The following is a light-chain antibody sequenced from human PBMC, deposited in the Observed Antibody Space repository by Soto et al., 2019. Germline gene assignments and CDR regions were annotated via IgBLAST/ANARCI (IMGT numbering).Light chain of an antibody. CDR3: QQYGSSPVT. J-gene: IGKJ1*01. Sequence: EIVLTQSPGTLSLSPGERATLSCRASQSVSSSYLAWYQQKPGQAPRLLIYGASCRATGIPDRFSGSGSGTDFTLTISRLEPEDFAVYYCQQYGSSPVTFAQGTKVDIK. CDR1: QSVSSSY. V-gene: IGKV3-20*01. CDR2: GAS.